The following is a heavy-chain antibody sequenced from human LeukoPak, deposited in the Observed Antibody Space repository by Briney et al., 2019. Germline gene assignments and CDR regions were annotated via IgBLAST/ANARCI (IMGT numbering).Heavy chain of an antibody. CDR1: GYTFTSYD. CDR3: ARAYYGSGSYWSPGWFDP. CDR2: MNPNSGNT. V-gene: IGHV1-8*01. Sequence: ASVKVSCKASGYTFTSYDINWVRQATGQGLEWMGWMNPNSGNTGYAQKLQGRVTMTRNTSISTAYMELSSLRSEDTAVYYCARAYYGSGSYWSPGWFDPWGQGTLVTVSS. J-gene: IGHJ5*02. D-gene: IGHD3-10*01.